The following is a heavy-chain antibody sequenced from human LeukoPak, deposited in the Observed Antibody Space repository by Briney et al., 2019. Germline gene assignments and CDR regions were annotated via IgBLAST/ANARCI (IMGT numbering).Heavy chain of an antibody. CDR1: GFTVSSNY. J-gene: IGHJ4*02. CDR3: ARAGSYDMIEDDY. Sequence: TGGSLRPSCAASGFTVSSNYMSWVRQAPGKGLEWVSVIYSGGSTYYADSVKGRFTISRDNSKNTLYLQMNSLRAEDTAVYYCARAGSYDMIEDDYWGQGTLVTVSS. V-gene: IGHV3-66*01. D-gene: IGHD3-10*01. CDR2: IYSGGST.